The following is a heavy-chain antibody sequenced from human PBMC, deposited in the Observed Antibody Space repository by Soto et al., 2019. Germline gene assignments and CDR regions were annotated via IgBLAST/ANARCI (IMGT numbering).Heavy chain of an antibody. CDR1: GYTFTGDY. Sequence: ASVKGCWKASGYTFTGDYMHWVRPAPGQGLEWMGWLNPNSGGTNYAQKFQGRVTMTRDTSISTAYLDLSRLTSDYTPLYYCARGEDSSTLFDYWGQGTLVXVS. J-gene: IGHJ4*02. V-gene: IGHV1-2*02. CDR3: ARGEDSSTLFDY. CDR2: LNPNSGGT. D-gene: IGHD1-1*01.